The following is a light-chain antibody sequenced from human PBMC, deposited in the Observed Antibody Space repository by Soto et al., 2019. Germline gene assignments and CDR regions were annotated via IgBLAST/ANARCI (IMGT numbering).Light chain of an antibody. CDR1: QSVSSN. CDR3: QQYNKWPPT. CDR2: GAS. J-gene: IGKJ5*01. Sequence: EIVMTQSPATLSVSPGERATLSCRASQSVSSNLAWFQQKPGQAPRLLIYGASTRDTGIPARFSGSGSGTEFTLTISSLQSEDFAVYHCQQYNKWPPTFGQGTRLEIK. V-gene: IGKV3-15*01.